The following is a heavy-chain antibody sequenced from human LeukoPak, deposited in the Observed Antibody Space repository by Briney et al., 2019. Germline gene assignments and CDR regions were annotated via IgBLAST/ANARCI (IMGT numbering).Heavy chain of an antibody. J-gene: IGHJ3*02. Sequence: GGSLRLSCSVSAFSVSNNYMSWVRQAPGKGLEWVSGIYSSGNTNYADSVKGRFTISRDSSKNTLYLQMNGLRVEDTAVYYCATMSGNAFDIWGQGTMVSVSS. CDR1: AFSVSNNY. V-gene: IGHV3-53*01. CDR3: ATMSGNAFDI. CDR2: IYSSGNT. D-gene: IGHD3-10*01.